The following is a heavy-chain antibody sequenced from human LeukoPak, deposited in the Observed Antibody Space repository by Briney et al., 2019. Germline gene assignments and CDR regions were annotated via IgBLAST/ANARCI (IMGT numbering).Heavy chain of an antibody. CDR2: ISSSGSTI. Sequence: PGGSLSLSCAASGFTFSDYYMSWIRTAPGKGLEWVSYISSSGSTIYYADSVKGRFTISRDNAKNSLYLQMNSLRAEDTAVYYWARDSSSTSQLDYWGQGTLVTVSS. CDR3: ARDSSSTSQLDY. CDR1: GFTFSDYY. D-gene: IGHD2-2*01. J-gene: IGHJ4*02. V-gene: IGHV3-11*01.